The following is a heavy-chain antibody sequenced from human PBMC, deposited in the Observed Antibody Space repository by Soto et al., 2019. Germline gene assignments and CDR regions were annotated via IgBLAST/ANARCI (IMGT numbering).Heavy chain of an antibody. CDR2: INWRDNK. V-gene: IGHV2-70*01. Sequence: SGPTLVNPTQTLTLTCTFSGFSLTTSRMCVTWIRQPPGKALEWLALINWRDNKYYTTSLKTRLTLSKDTSKNQVVLTLTNMDPVDTGTYYCARILKGGTFDWLQIDCWGQGTLVTVSS. D-gene: IGHD3-9*01. CDR3: ARILKGGTFDWLQIDC. J-gene: IGHJ4*02. CDR1: GFSLTTSRMC.